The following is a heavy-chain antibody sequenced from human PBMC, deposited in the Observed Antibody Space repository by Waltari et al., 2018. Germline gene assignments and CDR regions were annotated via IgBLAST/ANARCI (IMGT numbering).Heavy chain of an antibody. CDR3: ARDSGGSWNWFDP. V-gene: IGHV3-21*01. CDR1: GFTFRSAR. J-gene: IGHJ5*02. CDR2: ISSSSSYI. Sequence: EVQLVESGGGLVKPGGSLRLCCAASGFTFRSARLTWVRQAPGKGLDWVSSISSSSSYIYYADSVKGRFTISRDNAKNSLYLQMNSLRAEDTAVYYCARDSGGSWNWFDPWGQGTLVTVSS. D-gene: IGHD2-15*01.